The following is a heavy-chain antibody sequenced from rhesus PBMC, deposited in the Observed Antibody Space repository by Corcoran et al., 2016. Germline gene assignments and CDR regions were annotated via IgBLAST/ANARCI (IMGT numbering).Heavy chain of an antibody. V-gene: IGHV4S2*01. D-gene: IGHD1-20*01. CDR1: GASISSNY. J-gene: IGHJ5-2*02. CDR2: IDGSGGST. Sequence: QVQLQESGPGLVKPSETLPLTCAVSGASISSNYWSLIRQAPGQGLEWIGRIDGSGGSTDYNPPLMSRVTSSVDTSKNQFSLKLSAVTAADTAVYYCALEQRDVYNSLDVWGRGVLVTVSS. CDR3: ALEQRDVYNSLDV.